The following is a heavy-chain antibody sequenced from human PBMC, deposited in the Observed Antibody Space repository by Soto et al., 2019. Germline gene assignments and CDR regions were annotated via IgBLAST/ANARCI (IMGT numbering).Heavy chain of an antibody. D-gene: IGHD6-13*01. CDR2: IWYDGSNK. V-gene: IGHV3-33*01. Sequence: PGGSLRLSCAASGFTFSSYGLHWVRQAPGKGLEWVAVIWYDGSNKYYADSVKGRFTISRDNSKNTLYLQMNSLRAEDTAVYYCARGYSSSWLDAFDIWGQGTMVTVSS. CDR3: ARGYSSSWLDAFDI. CDR1: GFTFSSYG. J-gene: IGHJ3*02.